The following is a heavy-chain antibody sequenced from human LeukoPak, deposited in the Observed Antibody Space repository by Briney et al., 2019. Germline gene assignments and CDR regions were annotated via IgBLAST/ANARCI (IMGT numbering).Heavy chain of an antibody. D-gene: IGHD3-22*01. J-gene: IGHJ4*02. CDR2: VYHSGST. CDR3: AAKVLVINYYFDY. CDR1: GGSFSGYY. Sequence: SETLSLTCAVYGGSFSGYYWGWIRQPPGKGLEWIGSVYHSGSTYYNPSLKSRVTISVDMSKNQFSLKLSSVTAADTAVYYCAAKVLVINYYFDYWGQGSLVTVSS. V-gene: IGHV4-38-2*01.